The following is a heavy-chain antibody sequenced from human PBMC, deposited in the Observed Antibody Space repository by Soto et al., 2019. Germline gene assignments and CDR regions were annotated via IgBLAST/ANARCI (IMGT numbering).Heavy chain of an antibody. V-gene: IGHV4-31*02. Sequence: SETLSLTWTVSHGSVSSDPVYGTWNRQHPGKGLEWIGYSYYRGNTYYRPSLKSRVSISIDTSQNQFSLRLNSVTAADTAVYYCARSGYGSSDFDHWGQGTLVTVSS. CDR2: SYYRGNT. CDR1: HGSVSSDPVY. J-gene: IGHJ4*01. CDR3: ARSGYGSSDFDH. D-gene: IGHD6-13*01.